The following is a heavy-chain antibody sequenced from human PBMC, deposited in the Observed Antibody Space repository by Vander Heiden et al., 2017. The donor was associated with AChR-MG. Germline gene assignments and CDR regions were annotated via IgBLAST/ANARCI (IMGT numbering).Heavy chain of an antibody. J-gene: IGHJ5*02. CDR2: IYPGDSDT. D-gene: IGHD3-22*01. CDR1: GYSVTSYR. Sequence: EVQLVQSGAEVKKPGESLKISCKGSGYSVTSYRIGWVRQMPGKGLEWMGIIYPGDSDTRYSPSFQGQVTISADKSISTAYLQWSSLKASDTAMYYCARGAEYYYDSSGYFPWGQGTLVTVSS. CDR3: ARGAEYYYDSSGYFP. V-gene: IGHV5-51*01.